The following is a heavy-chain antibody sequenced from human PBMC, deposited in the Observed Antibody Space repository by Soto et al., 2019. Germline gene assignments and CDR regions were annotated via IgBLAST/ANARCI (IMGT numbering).Heavy chain of an antibody. CDR1: GGSFIGYY. Sequence: LSLTCAVYGGSFIGYYWSWIRQAPGKGLEWIGEINHSGSTNYNPSLKSRVTISVDTSKNQFSLKLSSVTAADTAVYYCARGRVLVATPTLYYFDYWGQGTLVTVSS. D-gene: IGHD2-15*01. J-gene: IGHJ4*02. CDR3: ARGRVLVATPTLYYFDY. V-gene: IGHV4-34*01. CDR2: INHSGST.